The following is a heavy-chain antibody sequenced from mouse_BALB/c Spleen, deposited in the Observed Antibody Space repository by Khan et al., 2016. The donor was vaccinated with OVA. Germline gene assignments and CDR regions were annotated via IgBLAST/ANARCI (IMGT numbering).Heavy chain of an antibody. J-gene: IGHJ2*01. CDR2: INPTSGYT. CDR3: TRDRIDY. V-gene: IGHV1-7*01. CDR1: GFTFTTYW. Sequence: LKLPGAQLAKPGASVKMSCKAFGFTFTTYWMHWVKQRPGQGLEWIGYINPTSGYTDYYEKFKDKATFSADKSSITAYMQLSSLTSEDSAVYDCTRDRIDYWGQGTTLTVSS.